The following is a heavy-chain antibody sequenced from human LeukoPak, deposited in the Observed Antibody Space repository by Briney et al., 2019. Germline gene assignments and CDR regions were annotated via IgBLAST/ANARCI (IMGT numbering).Heavy chain of an antibody. Sequence: GGSLRLSCAASGFTFSSYSMNWVRQAPGKGLEWVSYISSSGSTIYYADSVKGRFTISRDNAKNSLYLQMNSLRAEDTAVYYCARSRIDDSSGYDYWGQGTLVTVSS. V-gene: IGHV3-48*04. D-gene: IGHD3-22*01. CDR1: GFTFSSYS. CDR3: ARSRIDDSSGYDY. J-gene: IGHJ4*02. CDR2: ISSSGSTI.